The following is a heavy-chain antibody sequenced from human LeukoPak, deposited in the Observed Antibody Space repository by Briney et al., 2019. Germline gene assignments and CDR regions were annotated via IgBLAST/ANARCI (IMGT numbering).Heavy chain of an antibody. D-gene: IGHD3-22*01. CDR2: ISSSSSYI. J-gene: IGHJ3*02. CDR1: GFTFSSYS. V-gene: IGHV3-21*01. CDR3: ARDLVGPRYYYDSSGNDAFDI. Sequence: GGSLRLSCAASGFTFSSYSMNWVRQAPGRGLEWVSSISSSSSYIYYADSVKGRFTISRDNAKNSLYLQMNSLRAEDTAVYYCARDLVGPRYYYDSSGNDAFDIWGQGTMVTVSS.